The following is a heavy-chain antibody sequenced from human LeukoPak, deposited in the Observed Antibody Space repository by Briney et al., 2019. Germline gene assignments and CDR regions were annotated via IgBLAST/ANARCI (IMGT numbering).Heavy chain of an antibody. J-gene: IGHJ4*02. V-gene: IGHV1-69*05. Sequence: SVKVSCKASGGTFTYYAISWVRQAPGQGLEWMGGIIPVYGTASYAQNFQGKVTITTDESTSTSYLELSSLRSEDTAVYYCARPNKAAQYGPFDYWGQGTLVTVSS. CDR2: IIPVYGTA. CDR3: ARPNKAAQYGPFDY. D-gene: IGHD6-6*01. CDR1: GGTFTYYA.